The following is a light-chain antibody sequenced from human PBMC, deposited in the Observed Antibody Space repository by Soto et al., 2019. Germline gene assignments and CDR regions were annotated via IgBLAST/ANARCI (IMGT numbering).Light chain of an antibody. CDR1: SSDVGGYNY. J-gene: IGLJ1*01. CDR2: DVS. CDR3: SSYTSSSTLYV. V-gene: IGLV2-14*01. Sequence: QSVLTQPASVSGYPGHSITISCTGTSSDVGGYNYVSWYQQHPGKAPKLMIYDVSNRPSGVSNRFSGSKSGNTASLTISGLQAEDEADYYCSSYTSSSTLYVFGTGTKVTVL.